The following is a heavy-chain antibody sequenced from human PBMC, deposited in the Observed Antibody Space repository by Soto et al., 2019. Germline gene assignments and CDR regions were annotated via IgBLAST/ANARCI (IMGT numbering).Heavy chain of an antibody. Sequence: QVQLVESGGGVVQPGRSLRLSCAASGFTFSSYAMHWVRQAPGKGLEWVAVISYDGSNKYYADSVKGRFTISRDNSKNPLYLQMNSLRAEDTAVYYCARGEGWLDYWGQGTLVTVSS. V-gene: IGHV3-30-3*01. D-gene: IGHD6-19*01. CDR3: ARGEGWLDY. J-gene: IGHJ4*02. CDR2: ISYDGSNK. CDR1: GFTFSSYA.